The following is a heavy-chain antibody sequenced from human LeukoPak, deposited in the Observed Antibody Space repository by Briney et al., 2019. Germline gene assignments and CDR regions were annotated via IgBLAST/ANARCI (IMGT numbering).Heavy chain of an antibody. CDR3: TRVDRHGYSDY. J-gene: IGHJ4*02. CDR1: GYSISSGYY. V-gene: IGHV4-38-2*02. Sequence: SETLSLTCTVSGYSISSGYYWGWIRQPPGKGLEWIGSIYHSGSTYYNPSLKSRVTISVDMSKNQFSLKLSSVTAADTAMYYCTRVDRHGYSDYWGLGTLVTVSS. D-gene: IGHD3/OR15-3a*01. CDR2: IYHSGST.